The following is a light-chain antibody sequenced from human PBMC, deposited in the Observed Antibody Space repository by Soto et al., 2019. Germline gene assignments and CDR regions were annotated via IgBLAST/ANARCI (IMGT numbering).Light chain of an antibody. J-gene: IGKJ2*01. CDR3: QHYDGSPRT. CDR1: QRVRSNY. CDR2: GVF. V-gene: IGKV3-20*01. Sequence: ETVLTQSPGTVSLSPGERATLSCTTSQRVRSNYLAWYQQKPGQAPRLLIYGVFSRATGIPYRFSGSGSGTDFTLTISGLEPEDSAVYYCQHYDGSPRTFGQGNKLEI.